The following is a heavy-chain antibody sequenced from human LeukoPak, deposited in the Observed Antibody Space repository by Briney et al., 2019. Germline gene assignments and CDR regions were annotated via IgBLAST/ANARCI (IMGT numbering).Heavy chain of an antibody. J-gene: IGHJ5*02. CDR1: AGSISSGGYY. V-gene: IGHV4-31*03. CDR3: AREVVPAAIRGLRWFDP. CDR2: IYYSGST. Sequence: SETLSLTCTVSAGSISSGGYYWSWIRQHPGKGLEWIGYIYYSGSTYYNPSLKSRVTISVDTSKNQFSLKLSSVTAADTAVYYCAREVVPAAIRGLRWFDPWGQGTLVTVSS. D-gene: IGHD2-2*01.